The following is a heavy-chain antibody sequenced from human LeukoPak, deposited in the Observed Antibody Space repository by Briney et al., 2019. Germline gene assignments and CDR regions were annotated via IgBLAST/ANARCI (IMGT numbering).Heavy chain of an antibody. D-gene: IGHD6-13*01. CDR2: ISAYNDNT. J-gene: IGHJ4*02. Sequence: GASVKVSCKASGYTFASYGISWVRQAPGQGLEWMGWISAYNDNTKYAQNLQGRVTLTTDTSTSTAYMELRSLTFDDTALYYCARDTARITTPGGPDYWGQGTLVTVSS. CDR3: ARDTARITTPGGPDY. CDR1: GYTFASYG. V-gene: IGHV1-18*01.